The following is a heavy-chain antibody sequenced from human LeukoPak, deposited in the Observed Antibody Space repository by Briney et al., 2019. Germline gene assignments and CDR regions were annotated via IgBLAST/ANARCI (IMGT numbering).Heavy chain of an antibody. D-gene: IGHD5-24*01. CDR3: AKGRDGHTAYYFDY. Sequence: PGGSLRLSCTASGFTFSSYGMHWVRQAPGKGLEWVAVISYDGSNKYYADSVKGRFTISRDNSKNTLYLQMNSLRAEDTAVYYCAKGRDGHTAYYFDYWGQGTLVTVSS. J-gene: IGHJ4*02. CDR1: GFTFSSYG. V-gene: IGHV3-30*18. CDR2: ISYDGSNK.